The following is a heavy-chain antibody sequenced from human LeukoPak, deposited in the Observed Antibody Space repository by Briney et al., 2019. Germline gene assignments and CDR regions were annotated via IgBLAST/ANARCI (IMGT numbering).Heavy chain of an antibody. J-gene: IGHJ4*02. CDR1: GFTVSSNY. Sequence: GGSLRLSCAASGFTVSSNYMSWVRQAPGKGLEWVSVIYSGGSTYYADSVKGRFTISRDNAKNSLYLQMNSLRVEDTAVYYCGRGGIAEIRGDYWGQGVLVIVSS. D-gene: IGHD1-14*01. CDR3: GRGGIAEIRGDY. CDR2: IYSGGST. V-gene: IGHV3-53*01.